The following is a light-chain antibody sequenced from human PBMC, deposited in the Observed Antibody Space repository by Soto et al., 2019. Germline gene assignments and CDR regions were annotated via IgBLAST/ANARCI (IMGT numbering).Light chain of an antibody. V-gene: IGLV2-14*01. CDR1: SSDVGGYNY. CDR3: TSYTSSTPRVV. CDR2: DVS. Sequence: QSALTQPASVSGSPGQSITISCTGTSSDVGGYNYVSWYKQHPGKAPKLMIYDVSNRPSGVSTRFSGSKSGNTASLTISGLQAEDEADYYCTSYTSSTPRVVFGGGTKLTVL. J-gene: IGLJ2*01.